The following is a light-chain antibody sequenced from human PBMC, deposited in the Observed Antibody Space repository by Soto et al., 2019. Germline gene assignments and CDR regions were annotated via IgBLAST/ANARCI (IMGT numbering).Light chain of an antibody. V-gene: IGKV1-39*01. Sequence: DIQMTQSPSSLSASVGDRVTITCRASQIISIYVNWYQQKPGKAPKLLISGAFTLQSGVPSRFSGSVSETDFTLTINSLQPEDFATYYCQQSYSTPRTFGQGTKVEIK. CDR2: GAF. CDR1: QIISIY. CDR3: QQSYSTPRT. J-gene: IGKJ1*01.